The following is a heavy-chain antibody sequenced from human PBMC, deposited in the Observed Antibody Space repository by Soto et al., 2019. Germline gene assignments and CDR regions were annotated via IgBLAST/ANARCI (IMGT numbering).Heavy chain of an antibody. D-gene: IGHD2-2*02. CDR3: ARQYCSSTSCHNGAFDI. CDR1: GGSISSGGYY. J-gene: IGHJ3*02. Sequence: SETLSLTCTVSGGSISSGGYYWSWIRQHPGKGLEWIGYIYYSGSTYYNPSLKSRVTISVDTSKNQFSLKLSSVTAADTAVYYCARQYCSSTSCHNGAFDIWGQGTMVTVSS. V-gene: IGHV4-31*03. CDR2: IYYSGST.